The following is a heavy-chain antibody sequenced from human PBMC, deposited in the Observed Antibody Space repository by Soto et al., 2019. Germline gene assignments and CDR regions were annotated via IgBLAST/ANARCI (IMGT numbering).Heavy chain of an antibody. D-gene: IGHD3-22*01. Sequence: EVQLVESGGGLVQPGGSLRLSCAASGFTFDDYAMHWVRQAPGKGLEWVSGINWNSDTIGYADSVKGRFTVSRDNAKGSLLLQMSSLRAEDTAVYFCAMSNSNALYYPVESWGQGTPVTVSS. CDR1: GFTFDDYA. V-gene: IGHV3-9*01. CDR2: INWNSDTI. CDR3: AMSNSNALYYPVES. J-gene: IGHJ4*02.